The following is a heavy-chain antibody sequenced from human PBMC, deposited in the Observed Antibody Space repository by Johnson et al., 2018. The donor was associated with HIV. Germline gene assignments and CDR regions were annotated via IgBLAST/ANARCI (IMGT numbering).Heavy chain of an antibody. CDR1: GFTISNNY. CDR2: IYSGGST. V-gene: IGHV3-66*01. D-gene: IGHD5-24*01. Sequence: VYLVESGGGLVQPGGSLRLSCAASGFTISNNYMSWVCQAPGKGLEWVSVIYSGGSTYYADSVTGRFTISRDISKNTLYLQMNSLRAEDTAVYYCAREGATIEGRSTFDIWGPGTMVTVSS. J-gene: IGHJ3*02. CDR3: AREGATIEGRSTFDI.